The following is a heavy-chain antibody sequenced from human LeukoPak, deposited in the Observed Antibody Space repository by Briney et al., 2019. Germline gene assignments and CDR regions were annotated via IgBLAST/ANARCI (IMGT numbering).Heavy chain of an antibody. Sequence: SVKVSCKASGGTFSSYAISWVRQAPGQGLEWMGGIIPIFGTANYAQKFQGRVTITTDESTSTAYMELSSLRSEDTAVYYCANSRITGITEYYYYYMDVWGKGTTVTVSS. D-gene: IGHD1-20*01. CDR3: ANSRITGITEYYYYYMDV. CDR2: IIPIFGTA. V-gene: IGHV1-69*05. J-gene: IGHJ6*03. CDR1: GGTFSSYA.